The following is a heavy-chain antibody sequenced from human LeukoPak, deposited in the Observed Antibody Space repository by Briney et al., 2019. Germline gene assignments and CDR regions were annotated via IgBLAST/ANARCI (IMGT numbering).Heavy chain of an antibody. Sequence: GRALRLSCEPPRFTLEEYTIHSGPPAPGKGLEWVSRISCDSGSRVYADSVKGRFTISRDNAKNSLYLQMNSLTSEDTALYYCIKDLRLELHFDTFEIWGQGTMVTVSS. V-gene: IGHV3-9*01. J-gene: IGHJ3*02. CDR2: ISCDSGSR. CDR1: RFTLEEYT. CDR3: IKDLRLELHFDTFEI. D-gene: IGHD1-7*01.